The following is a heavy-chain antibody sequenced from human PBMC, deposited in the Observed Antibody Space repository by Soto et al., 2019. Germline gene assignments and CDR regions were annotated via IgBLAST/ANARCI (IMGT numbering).Heavy chain of an antibody. CDR1: GDTFSSYG. D-gene: IGHD2-2*02. V-gene: IGHV1-69*01. CDR3: VRDHGYCTSRSCYMDYYYYGMDV. J-gene: IGHJ6*02. Sequence: QVQLVQSGAEVKKPGSSVKVSCKVSGDTFSSYGISWVRQAPGQGLEWMGGIIPMYGTANYSQKFQGRDTITADEPTTAAYMELSSLRSEDTAVYLCVRDHGYCTSRSCYMDYYYYGMDVWGQGTTVTVSS. CDR2: IIPMYGTA.